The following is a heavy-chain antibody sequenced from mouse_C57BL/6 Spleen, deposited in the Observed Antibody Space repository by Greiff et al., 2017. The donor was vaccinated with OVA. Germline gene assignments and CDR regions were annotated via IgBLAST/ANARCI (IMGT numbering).Heavy chain of an antibody. D-gene: IGHD1-1*01. CDR3: ATTVVDY. CDR1: GYSFTGYY. J-gene: IGHJ4*01. CDR2: INPSTGGT. Sequence: VQLKESGPELVKPGASVKISCKASGYSFTGYYMNWVKQSPEKSLEWIGEINPSTGGTTYNQKFKAKATLTVDKSSSTAYMQLKSLTSEDSAVYYCATTVVDYWGQGTSVTVSS. V-gene: IGHV1-42*01.